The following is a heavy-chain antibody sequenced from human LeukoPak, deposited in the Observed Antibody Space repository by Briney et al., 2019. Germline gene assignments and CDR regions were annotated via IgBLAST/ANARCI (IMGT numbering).Heavy chain of an antibody. CDR1: GFTFNSSA. V-gene: IGHV3-23*01. Sequence: TGGSLRLSCAASGFTFNSSAMSWVRQAPGKGLEWVSGISRSGEVTYYEDSVRGRFTISKDISKNTLYLQMDSLRAEDTAIYYCAKEEVPNDFWGQGTLVTVSS. J-gene: IGHJ4*02. CDR3: AKEEVPNDF. D-gene: IGHD1-1*01. CDR2: ISRSGEVT.